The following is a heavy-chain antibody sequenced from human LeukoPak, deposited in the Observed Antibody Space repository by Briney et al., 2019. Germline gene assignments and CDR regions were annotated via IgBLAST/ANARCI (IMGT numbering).Heavy chain of an antibody. V-gene: IGHV4-61*02. Sequence: SETLSLTCTVSGGPISSASYYWSWIRQPAGKGLEWIGRIYTSESTYYNPSLKSRATMSLDTSRNQFSLKLCSVTAADTAVYYCARDDVGIAAAGSVWGQGTLVTVSS. J-gene: IGHJ4*02. CDR2: IYTSEST. CDR1: GGPISSASYY. CDR3: ARDDVGIAAAGSV. D-gene: IGHD6-13*01.